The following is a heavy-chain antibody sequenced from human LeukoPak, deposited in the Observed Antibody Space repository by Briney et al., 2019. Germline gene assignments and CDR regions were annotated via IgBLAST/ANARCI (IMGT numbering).Heavy chain of an antibody. V-gene: IGHV3-30*03. J-gene: IGHJ4*02. Sequence: GRSLRLSCAASGFTFSNYGMHWVRQAPGKGPEWVAIVSRDGRSKYYADSVRGRFTTSRDNSKNMLDLQMNSLRAEDTAVYYCARDPVVPDDGYYFDYWGQGTLVTVSS. CDR3: ARDPVVPDDGYYFDY. CDR2: VSRDGRSK. CDR1: GFTFSNYG. D-gene: IGHD2-2*01.